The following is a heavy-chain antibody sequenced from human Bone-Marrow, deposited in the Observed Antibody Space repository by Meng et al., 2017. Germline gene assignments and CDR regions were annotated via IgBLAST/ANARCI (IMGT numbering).Heavy chain of an antibody. D-gene: IGHD1-26*01. CDR1: GDSVSSNSAA. V-gene: IGHV6-1*01. J-gene: IGHJ5*02. CDR2: TYYRSKWYN. CDR3: ARDLSGRFHQ. Sequence: QVQLQQSGPGRVKPAKTRPLPCDISGDSVSSNSAAWNWIRQSPSGGLEWLGRTYYRSKWYNDYAVSVRSRITINPDTSKNQFSLQLNSVTPEDTAVYYCARDLSGRFHQWGQGTLVTVSS.